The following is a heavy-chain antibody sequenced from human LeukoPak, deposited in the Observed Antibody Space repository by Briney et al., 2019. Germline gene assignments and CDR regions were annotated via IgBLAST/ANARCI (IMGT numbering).Heavy chain of an antibody. J-gene: IGHJ4*02. CDR2: MYYTGTP. Sequence: PSETLSLTCAVYGGSFSGYYWAWIRQSPGKGLEWIGSMYYTGTPYYNLSLRSRLSMSVDRSKSQYFLNLNFVTAADTAVYYCASIYYDFWSGYFTGTVAYFDYWGQGTLVTVSS. D-gene: IGHD3-3*01. V-gene: IGHV4-34*10. CDR3: ASIYYDFWSGYFTGTVAYFDY. CDR1: GGSFSGYY.